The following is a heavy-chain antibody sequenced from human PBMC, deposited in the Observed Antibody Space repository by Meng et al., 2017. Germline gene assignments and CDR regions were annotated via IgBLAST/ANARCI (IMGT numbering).Heavy chain of an antibody. CDR2: IKSNTDGGTA. CDR1: GFHFSTAW. D-gene: IGHD3-9*01. V-gene: IGHV3-15*01. CDR3: TWDDKAVSDY. J-gene: IGHJ4*02. Sequence: GQLCESGWVLLTPWGSLQLFCAACGFHFSTAWMSWVRQAPGKGLEWVGRIKSNTDGGTAEYAAPVTGRFTISRDDSKSTLYLQMSGLRIDDTGVYYCTWDDKAVSDYWGQGTLVTVSS.